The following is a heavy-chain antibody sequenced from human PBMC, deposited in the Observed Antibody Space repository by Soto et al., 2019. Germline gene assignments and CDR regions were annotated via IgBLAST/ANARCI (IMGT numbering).Heavy chain of an antibody. Sequence: QVQLVESGGGVVQPGRSLRLSCAASGFTFSSYAMHWVRQAPGKGLEWVAVISYDGSNKYYADSVKGRFTISRDNSKNTLYGQMNGMRAEDTAVYYCARGGRGLGELWCDYWGQGTLVTVSS. CDR3: ARGGRGLGELWCDY. D-gene: IGHD3-16*01. V-gene: IGHV3-30-3*01. CDR1: GFTFSSYA. CDR2: ISYDGSNK. J-gene: IGHJ4*02.